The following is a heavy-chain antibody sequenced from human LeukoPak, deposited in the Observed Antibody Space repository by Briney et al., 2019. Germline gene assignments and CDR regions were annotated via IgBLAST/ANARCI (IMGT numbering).Heavy chain of an antibody. J-gene: IGHJ6*03. Sequence: ASVKVSCKASGYPFTRFYMHWVPQAPGQGLERMGQINPNSGGTNYAQKFQGRVTMTRDTSISTAYMELSRLRSDDTSFYYCARRAADGTAYYYYYMDVWGKGTTVSVSS. CDR1: GYPFTRFY. V-gene: IGHV1-2*06. CDR3: ARRAADGTAYYYYYMDV. CDR2: INPNSGGT. D-gene: IGHD6-13*01.